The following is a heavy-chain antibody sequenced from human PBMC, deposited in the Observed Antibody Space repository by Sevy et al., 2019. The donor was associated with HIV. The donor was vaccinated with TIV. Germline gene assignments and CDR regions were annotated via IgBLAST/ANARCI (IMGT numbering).Heavy chain of an antibody. D-gene: IGHD3-10*01. CDR3: ARDSVLSLRVFDS. V-gene: IGHV4-59*01. CDR1: GGSMSSYF. Sequence: SETLSLTCTVSGGSMSSYFWSWIRQPPGKGLEWIGYIYYTGTTNYNPSRKSRLTMSLDTSKNRYSLKLTAVTAADTAVYYCARDSVLSLRVFDSWGQGTLVTVSS. J-gene: IGHJ4*02. CDR2: IYYTGTT.